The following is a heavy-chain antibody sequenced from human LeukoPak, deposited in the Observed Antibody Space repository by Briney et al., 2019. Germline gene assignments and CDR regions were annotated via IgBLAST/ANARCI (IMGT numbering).Heavy chain of an antibody. CDR2: ISGSGGST. CDR3: ALNGREVPSGAFDI. CDR1: GFTFSNYA. J-gene: IGHJ3*02. V-gene: IGHV3-23*01. D-gene: IGHD3-16*02. Sequence: GGSLRLSCAASGFTFSNYAMSWVRQAPGKGLEWVSAISGSGGSTYYADSVKGRFTISRDNSKNTLYLQMNSLRAEDAAVYYCALNGREVPSGAFDIWGQGTMVTVSS.